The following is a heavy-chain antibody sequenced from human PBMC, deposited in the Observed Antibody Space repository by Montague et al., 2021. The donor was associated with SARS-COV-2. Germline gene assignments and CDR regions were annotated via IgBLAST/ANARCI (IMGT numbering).Heavy chain of an antibody. V-gene: IGHV4-59*13. Sequence: SETLSLTCNFSTGSNSTYNWSWIGQSQAKGLEWLGYMYNDGSATYNPTLTSGVTMSVDTSKTQFSLRLTSVTVADTAVYYCAGSKGAYNWIDTWGQGSLVTVSS. D-gene: IGHD3-10*01. CDR2: MYNDGSA. J-gene: IGHJ5*02. CDR3: AGSKGAYNWIDT. CDR1: TGSNSTYN.